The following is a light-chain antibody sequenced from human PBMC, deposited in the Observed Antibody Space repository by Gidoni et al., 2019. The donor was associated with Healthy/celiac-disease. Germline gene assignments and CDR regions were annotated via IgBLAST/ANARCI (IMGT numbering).Light chain of an antibody. V-gene: IGKV1-39*01. Sequence: DIQMTQSPSSLSASVGDSVTITCRASQSISSYLNWHQQKPGKAPKLLIYAASSLQSGVPSRFSGSGSGTDFTLTISSLEPEGFATYYCQQSYSTPWTCGQGTKVEIK. J-gene: IGKJ1*01. CDR3: QQSYSTPWT. CDR2: AAS. CDR1: QSISSY.